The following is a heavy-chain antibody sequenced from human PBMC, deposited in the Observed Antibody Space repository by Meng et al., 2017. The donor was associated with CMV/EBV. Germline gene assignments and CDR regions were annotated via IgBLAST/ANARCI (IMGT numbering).Heavy chain of an antibody. CDR2: IYYSGST. J-gene: IGHJ6*02. D-gene: IGHD6-13*01. Sequence: GSPRLSCTVSGGSISSSSYYWGWIRQPPGKGLEWIGSIYYSGSTYYNPSLKSRVTISVDTSKNQFSLKLSSVTAADTAVYYCARDRGYSSSWRRGYYGMDVWGQGTTVTVSS. CDR1: GGSISSSSYY. CDR3: ARDRGYSSSWRRGYYGMDV. V-gene: IGHV4-39*07.